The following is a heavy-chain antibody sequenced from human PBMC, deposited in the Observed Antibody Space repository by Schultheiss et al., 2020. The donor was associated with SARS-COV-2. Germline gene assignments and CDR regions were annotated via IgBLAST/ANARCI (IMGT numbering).Heavy chain of an antibody. V-gene: IGHV4-59*12. CDR2: IYYIGST. Sequence: SETLSLTCTVSGGSISSYYWGWIRQPPGKGLEWIGYIYYIGSTNYNPSLKSRVTISVDTSKNQFSLKLSSVTAADTAVYYCARGHEEQQLVRGSSAFDPWGQGTLVTVSS. D-gene: IGHD6-13*01. CDR3: ARGHEEQQLVRGSSAFDP. CDR1: GGSISSYY. J-gene: IGHJ5*02.